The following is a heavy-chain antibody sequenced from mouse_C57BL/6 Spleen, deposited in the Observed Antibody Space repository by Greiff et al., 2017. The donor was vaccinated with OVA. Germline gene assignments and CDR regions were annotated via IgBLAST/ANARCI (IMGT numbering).Heavy chain of an antibody. D-gene: IGHD2-4*01. CDR3: SRSEDDCYFAY. CDR1: GYSFTDYN. CDR2: INPNYGTT. J-gene: IGHJ2*01. V-gene: IGHV1-39*01. Sequence: EVQGVESGPELVKPGASVKISCKASGYSFTDYNMNWVKQSNGKSLEWIGVINPNYGTTSYNQKFKGKATLTVDQSSSTAYMQINSLTSEDSAVYYFSRSEDDCYFAYWGQGTTLTVSS.